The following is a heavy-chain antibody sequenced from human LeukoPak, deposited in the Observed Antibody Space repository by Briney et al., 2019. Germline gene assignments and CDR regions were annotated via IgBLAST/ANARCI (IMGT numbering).Heavy chain of an antibody. CDR2: ISGSGGST. CDR3: AKWESSGCFPYYFDY. V-gene: IGHV3-23*01. CDR1: GFTFSGYA. D-gene: IGHD6-19*01. J-gene: IGHJ4*02. Sequence: PGGSLRLSCAASGFTFSGYAMSWVRQAPGKGLEWVSAISGSGGSTYYADSVKGRFTISRDNSKNTLYLQMNSLRAEDTAVYYCAKWESSGCFPYYFDYWGQGTLVTVSS.